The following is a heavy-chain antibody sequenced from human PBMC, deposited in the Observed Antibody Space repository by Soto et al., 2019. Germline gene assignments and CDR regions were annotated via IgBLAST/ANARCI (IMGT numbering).Heavy chain of an antibody. CDR2: INPNSGGT. CDR1: GYTFTIYY. V-gene: IGHV1-2*04. D-gene: IGHD1-1*01. J-gene: IGHJ6*02. Sequence: ASLKGSCKASGYTFTIYYVHWVLQAPGQGLEWMGWINPNSGGTNYAQKFQGWVTMTSDTSISTAYMELISLRSDDTAGYYCARGCGWQFDSNAYVRAVLGQRSTVPASS. CDR3: ARGCGWQFDSNAYVRAV.